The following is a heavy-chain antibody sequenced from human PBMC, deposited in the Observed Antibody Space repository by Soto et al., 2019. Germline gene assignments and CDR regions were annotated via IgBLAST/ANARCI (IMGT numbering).Heavy chain of an antibody. CDR3: ARDLGQQWLHDYYYYYGMDV. J-gene: IGHJ6*02. Sequence: QVQLVESGGGVVQPGRSLRLSCAASGFTFSSYAMHWVRQAPGKGLEWVAVISYDGSNKYYADSVKGRFTISRDNSKNTLYLQMNSLRAEDTAVYYCARDLGQQWLHDYYYYYGMDVWGQGTMVTVSS. V-gene: IGHV3-30-3*01. CDR2: ISYDGSNK. D-gene: IGHD6-19*01. CDR1: GFTFSSYA.